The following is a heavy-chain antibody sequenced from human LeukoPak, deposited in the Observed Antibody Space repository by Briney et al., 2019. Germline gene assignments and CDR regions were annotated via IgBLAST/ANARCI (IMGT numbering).Heavy chain of an antibody. CDR1: GFTFSSYG. Sequence: GGSLRLSCAASGFTFSSYGMHWVRQAPGKGLEWVAFIRYDGSNKYYADSVKGRFTISRDNSKNTPYLQMNSLRAEDTAVYYCASTRGDTNTFAVWGQGTMVTVSS. J-gene: IGHJ3*01. CDR3: ASTRGDTNTFAV. D-gene: IGHD5-18*01. CDR2: IRYDGSNK. V-gene: IGHV3-30*02.